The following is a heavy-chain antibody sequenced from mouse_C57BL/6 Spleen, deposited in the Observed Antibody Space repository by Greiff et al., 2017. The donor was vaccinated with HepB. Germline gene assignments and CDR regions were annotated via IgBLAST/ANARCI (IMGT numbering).Heavy chain of an antibody. D-gene: IGHD2-2*01. J-gene: IGHJ4*01. CDR2: IDPANGNT. V-gene: IGHV14-3*01. Sequence: VQLQQSVAELVRPGASVKLSCTASGFTFKNSYMHWVKQRPEQGLEWIGRIDPANGNTKYAPKFQGKATITADTSSNSAYLQLSSLTSEDTAIYYCPMVTTRYYAMDYWGQGTSVTVSS. CDR3: PMVTTRYYAMDY. CDR1: GFTFKNSY.